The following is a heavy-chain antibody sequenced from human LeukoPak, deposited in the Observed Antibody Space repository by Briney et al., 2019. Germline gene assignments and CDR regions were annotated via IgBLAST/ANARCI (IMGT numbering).Heavy chain of an antibody. J-gene: IGHJ4*02. V-gene: IGHV3-74*01. CDR1: GFTFSSYW. CDR2: INSDGSST. Sequence: PGGSLRLSCAASGFTFSSYWMHWVRQAPGKGLVWVSRINSDGSSTSYADSVKGRFTISRDNAKNTLYLQMSSLRAEDTAVYYCASATEVWFGELWPPDYWGQGTLVTVSS. D-gene: IGHD3-10*01. CDR3: ASATEVWFGELWPPDY.